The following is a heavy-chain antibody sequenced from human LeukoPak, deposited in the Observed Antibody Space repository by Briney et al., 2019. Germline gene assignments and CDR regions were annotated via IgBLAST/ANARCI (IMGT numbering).Heavy chain of an antibody. J-gene: IGHJ6*02. CDR1: GFTFSSYS. Sequence: GGSLRLSCAASGFTFSSYSMNWVRQAPGKGLEWVSYTSSSSSTIYYADSVKGRFTISRDNAKNSLYLQMNSLRDEDTAVYYCARDPYDFWSGYYYYGMDVWGQGTTVTVSS. V-gene: IGHV3-48*02. CDR2: TSSSSSTI. CDR3: ARDPYDFWSGYYYYGMDV. D-gene: IGHD3-3*01.